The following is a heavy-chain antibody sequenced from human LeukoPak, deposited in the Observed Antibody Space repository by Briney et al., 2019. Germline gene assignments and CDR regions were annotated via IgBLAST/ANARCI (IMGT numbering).Heavy chain of an antibody. CDR3: AKHRVHPYFDY. Sequence: GGSLRLSCAASGFTFSSYAVSWVRQAPGKGLDWVSAISGSGGSTYYADSVKGRFTISRDNSKNTLYLQMNSLRAEDTAVYYCAKHRVHPYFDYWGQGTLVTVSS. J-gene: IGHJ4*02. CDR2: ISGSGGST. V-gene: IGHV3-23*01. CDR1: GFTFSSYA. D-gene: IGHD1-1*01.